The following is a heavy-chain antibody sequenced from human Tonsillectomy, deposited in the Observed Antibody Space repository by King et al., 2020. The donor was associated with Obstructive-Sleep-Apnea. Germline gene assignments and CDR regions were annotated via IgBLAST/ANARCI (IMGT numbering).Heavy chain of an antibody. J-gene: IGHJ4*02. CDR2: IYWDDDT. CDR1: GFSLSTSGVG. CDR3: AHRPFMRGYDLNFAY. Sequence: TLKESGPTLVKPTQTLTLTCTFSGFSLSTSGVGVGWIRQPPGKALEWLALIYWDDDTLYSPSLKSRLTITKDTSKNQVVLTFTNMDPVDTATYYCAHRPFMRGYDLNFAYWGQGTLVTVSS. V-gene: IGHV2-5*02. D-gene: IGHD5-12*01.